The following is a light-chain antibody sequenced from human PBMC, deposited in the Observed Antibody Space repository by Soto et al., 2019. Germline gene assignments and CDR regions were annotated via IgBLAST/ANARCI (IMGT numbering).Light chain of an antibody. CDR2: EVS. CDR1: SSDIGAYNY. J-gene: IGLJ3*02. CDR3: SSYAGSNDRWV. V-gene: IGLV2-8*01. Sequence: QSALTQPPSASGSPGQSVTISCTGTSSDIGAYNYVSWYQQHPGKAPKLMIHEVSKRPSGVPDRFSGSKSGNTASLTVSGLQAEDEADCYCSSYAGSNDRWVFGGGTKLTVL.